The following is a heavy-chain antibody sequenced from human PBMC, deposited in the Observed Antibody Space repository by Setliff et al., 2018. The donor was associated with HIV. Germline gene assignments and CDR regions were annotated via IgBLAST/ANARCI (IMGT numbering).Heavy chain of an antibody. J-gene: IGHJ4*02. V-gene: IGHV3-15*01. CDR2: VKSITDGGTI. CDR1: GFAFRNAW. Sequence: GESLKISCAASGFAFRNAWMSWVRQAPGKGLEWVGHVKSITDGGTIEYAAPVRGRFTISRHDSKNTLYLQMNSLKTEDTGVYYCEGSTGDEVSYWGQGTLVTVSS. CDR3: EGSTGDEVSY. D-gene: IGHD7-27*01.